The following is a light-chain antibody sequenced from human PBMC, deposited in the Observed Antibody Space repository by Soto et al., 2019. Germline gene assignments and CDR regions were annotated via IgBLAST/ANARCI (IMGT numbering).Light chain of an antibody. CDR2: WAS. CDR1: QSVLYSSNNKNY. V-gene: IGKV4-1*01. J-gene: IGKJ5*01. Sequence: DIVMTQSPDSLAVSLGERATINCKSSQSVLYSSNNKNYLAWYQQKPGQTPKLLIYWASTRESGVPDRFSGSGSGTDFTLTISSLQAEDVAVYYCHQYYSTPPITFGQGTRLEIK. CDR3: HQYYSTPPIT.